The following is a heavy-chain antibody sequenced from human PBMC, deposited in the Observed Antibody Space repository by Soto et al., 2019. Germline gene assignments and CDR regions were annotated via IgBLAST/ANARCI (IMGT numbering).Heavy chain of an antibody. J-gene: IGHJ4*02. CDR2: INHSGST. CDR3: ASMWGGYYSH. CDR1: GGSFSDYH. Sequence: QVQLQQWGAGLLKPSETLSLTCAVYGGSFSDYHWSWIRQPPGKGLEWIGEINHSGSTNYNPSLESRVTISVDTSKNQFSLKLMSVTAADTALYYCASMWGGYYSHWGQGTLVTVSS. D-gene: IGHD6-25*01. V-gene: IGHV4-34*01.